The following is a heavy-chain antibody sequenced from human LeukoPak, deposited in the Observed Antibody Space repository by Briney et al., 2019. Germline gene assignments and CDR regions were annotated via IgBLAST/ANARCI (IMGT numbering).Heavy chain of an antibody. V-gene: IGHV3-23*01. J-gene: IGHJ3*01. CDR3: ARDPNGDYVGAFDF. D-gene: IGHD4-17*01. CDR1: GFTFNNYA. CDR2: IRGIRGSNAVT. Sequence: GGSLRLSCVASGFTFNNYAMTWVRLAPGRGLEWVSSIRGIRGSNAVTGYADSVRGRFVNSRDNSENTLYLQMNNLRAEDTAVYYCARDPNGDYVGAFDFRGRGTLVTVSS.